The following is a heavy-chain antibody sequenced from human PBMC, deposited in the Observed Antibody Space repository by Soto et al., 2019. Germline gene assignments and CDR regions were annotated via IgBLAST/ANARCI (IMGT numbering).Heavy chain of an antibody. CDR3: ARDGGKTGVPQFNWFDP. D-gene: IGHD2-15*01. CDR2: IYYSGST. Sequence: PSETLSLTCTVSGGSISSYYWSWIRQPPGKGLEWIGYIYYSGSTNYNPSLKSRVTISVDTSKNQFSLKLSSVTAADTAVYYCARDGGKTGVPQFNWFDPWGQGTLVTVSS. J-gene: IGHJ5*02. CDR1: GGSISSYY. V-gene: IGHV4-59*01.